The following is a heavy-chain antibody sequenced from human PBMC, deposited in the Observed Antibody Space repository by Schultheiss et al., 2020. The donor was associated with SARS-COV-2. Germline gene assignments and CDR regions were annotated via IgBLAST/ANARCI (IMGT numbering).Heavy chain of an antibody. CDR3: ARDLPDYDFWSGYYYYGMDV. Sequence: GGSLRLSCTTSEFAFSDHYMSWIRQAPGRGLEWVSVIYSGGSTYYADSVKGRFTVSRDNSKNTLSLQMNSLRAEDTAVYYCARDLPDYDFWSGYYYYGMDVWGQGTTVTVSS. D-gene: IGHD3-3*01. CDR1: EFAFSDHY. CDR2: IYSGGST. J-gene: IGHJ6*02. V-gene: IGHV3-66*01.